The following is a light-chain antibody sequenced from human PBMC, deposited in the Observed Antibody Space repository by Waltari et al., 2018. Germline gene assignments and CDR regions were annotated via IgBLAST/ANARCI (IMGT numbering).Light chain of an antibody. CDR3: QVWESSVV. CDR1: RNGSTS. V-gene: IGLV3-21*02. CDR2: DDS. Sequence: SYVLTQPPSVSVAPGQTARTTCGGDRNGSTSVHWYPQKPGQAPVLVVCDDSARPSGISERFSGSISGPTATLTISRVEAGDEADYYCQVWESSVVFGGGTKLTVL. J-gene: IGLJ2*01.